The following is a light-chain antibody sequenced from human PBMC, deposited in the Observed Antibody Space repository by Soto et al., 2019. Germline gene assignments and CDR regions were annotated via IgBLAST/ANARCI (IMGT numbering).Light chain of an antibody. V-gene: IGKV1-5*01. CDR1: QYISGW. CDR3: QQYNSYSLA. Sequence: DVQMTQSPSTLSASVGDKVSITCRASQYISGWLAWYQQKPGKAPKLLIYDASTLERGVPSRFSGSESGTEYTLTINNLQPDDLATYYGQQYNSYSLAFGQGTRVEIK. J-gene: IGKJ1*01. CDR2: DAS.